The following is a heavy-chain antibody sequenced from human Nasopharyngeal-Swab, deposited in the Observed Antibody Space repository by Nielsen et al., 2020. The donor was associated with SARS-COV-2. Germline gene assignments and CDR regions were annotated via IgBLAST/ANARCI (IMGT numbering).Heavy chain of an antibody. CDR3: ATINTSSPPNYYYYMDV. D-gene: IGHD6-6*01. CDR1: GGSISSYY. CDR2: ISYTGST. V-gene: IGHV4-59*12. Sequence: SETLSLTCSVSGGSISSYYWSWIRQPPGRGLECIGYISYTGSTNSNPSLKSRVTISVDTSKNQFSLKLTSVTAADTVVYYCATINTSSPPNYYYYMDVWGKGTTVTVSS. J-gene: IGHJ6*03.